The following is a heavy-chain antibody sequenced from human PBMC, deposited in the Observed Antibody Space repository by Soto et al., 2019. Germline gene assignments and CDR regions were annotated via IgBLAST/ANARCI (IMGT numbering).Heavy chain of an antibody. CDR2: ISSSGSTI. Sequence: QVQLVESGGGLVKPGGSLRLSCAASGFTFSDYYMSWIRQAPGKGLEWVSYISSSGSTIYYADSVKGRFTISRDNAKKSQSLQIKSLRAEEPAVYYFALDFIGGCSSTSCYPCVTGCNFKKNNWFDPWGQGTLVTVSS. V-gene: IGHV3-11*01. D-gene: IGHD2-2*01. CDR1: GFTFSDYY. J-gene: IGHJ5*02. CDR3: ALDFIGGCSSTSCYPCVTGCNFKKNNWFDP.